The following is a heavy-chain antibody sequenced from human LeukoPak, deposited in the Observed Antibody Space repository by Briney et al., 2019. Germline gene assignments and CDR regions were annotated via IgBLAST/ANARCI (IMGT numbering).Heavy chain of an antibody. D-gene: IGHD6-19*01. V-gene: IGHV1-69*06. Sequence: SVKVSCKASGDTFSSYAFSWVRQAPGQGLEWMGGIIPFFSTSNYAQKFQGRVTMTEDTSTDTAYMELSSLRSEDTAVYYCATDLYSSGWDWGQGTLVTVSS. CDR1: GDTFSSYA. CDR2: IIPFFSTS. CDR3: ATDLYSSGWD. J-gene: IGHJ4*02.